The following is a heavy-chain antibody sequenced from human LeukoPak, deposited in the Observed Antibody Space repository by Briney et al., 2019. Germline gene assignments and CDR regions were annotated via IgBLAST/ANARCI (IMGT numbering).Heavy chain of an antibody. CDR3: ARQHDSYFYYYVDV. CDR1: GGSFSGYY. Sequence: SETLSLTCAVYGGSFSGYYWSWIRQPPGKGLEWIGEINHSGSTNYNPSLKSRVTISVDTSKNQFSLKLSSVTAADTAVYYCARQHDSYFYYYVDVWGSGTTVTVSS. J-gene: IGHJ6*03. V-gene: IGHV4-34*01. CDR2: INHSGST.